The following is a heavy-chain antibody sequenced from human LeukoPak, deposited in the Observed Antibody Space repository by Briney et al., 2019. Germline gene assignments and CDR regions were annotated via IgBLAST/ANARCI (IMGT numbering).Heavy chain of an antibody. Sequence: SETLSLTCAVYGGSFSGYYWSWIRQPPGKGLEWIGEINHSGSTNHNPSLKSRVTISVDTSKNQFSLKLSSVTAADTAVYYCARASEQYGDWGDYYYYMDVWGKGTTVTISS. J-gene: IGHJ6*03. CDR1: GGSFSGYY. V-gene: IGHV4-34*01. CDR2: INHSGST. D-gene: IGHD4-17*01. CDR3: ARASEQYGDWGDYYYYMDV.